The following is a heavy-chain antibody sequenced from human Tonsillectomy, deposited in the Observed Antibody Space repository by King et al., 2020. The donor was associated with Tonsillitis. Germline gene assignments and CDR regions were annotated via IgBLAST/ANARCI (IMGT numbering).Heavy chain of an antibody. CDR2: IYYTGST. V-gene: IGHV4-59*08. Sequence: VQLQESGPGLVKPSETLSLTCTVSGGSISGYYWSWIRQPPGKGLEWIGYIYYTGSTNYNPSIRSRVTISVDTSKNQFSLELSSVTAADTAVYYCSRRAKWNYYFDIWGQGTMVTVSS. CDR3: SRRAKWNYYFDI. CDR1: GGSISGYY. D-gene: IGHD1-7*01. J-gene: IGHJ3*02.